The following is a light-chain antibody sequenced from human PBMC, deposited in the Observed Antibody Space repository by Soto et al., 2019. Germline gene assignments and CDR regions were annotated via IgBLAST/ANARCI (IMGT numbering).Light chain of an antibody. Sequence: EVVMTQSPLSLPVTLGQPASISCRSSQSLAYIDGNTYLSWFQQRPGQSPRRLIYKVSNRESGVPARFSGSGSGTDFTMKISSVEAEDVGVYYCMQGTHWPPYTFGQGTKLEIK. CDR2: KVS. J-gene: IGKJ2*01. V-gene: IGKV2-30*01. CDR1: QSLAYIDGNTY. CDR3: MQGTHWPPYT.